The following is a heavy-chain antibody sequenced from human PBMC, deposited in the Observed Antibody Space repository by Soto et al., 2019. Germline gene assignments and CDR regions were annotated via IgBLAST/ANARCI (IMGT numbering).Heavy chain of an antibody. CDR2: ISGSGGST. V-gene: IGHV3-23*01. CDR3: ANQWDPGSYFDY. D-gene: IGHD1-26*01. J-gene: IGHJ4*02. Sequence: GGSLRLSCAASGFTFSSYAMSWVRQAPGKGLEWVSAISGSGGSTYYADSVKGRFTISRDNSKNTLYLQMNSLRAEDTAVYHCANQWDPGSYFDYWGQGTLVTVSS. CDR1: GFTFSSYA.